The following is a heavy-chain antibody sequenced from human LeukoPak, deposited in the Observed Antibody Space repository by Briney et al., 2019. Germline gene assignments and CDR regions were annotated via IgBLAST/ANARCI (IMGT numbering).Heavy chain of an antibody. CDR3: AKEGNDYGDYYFDY. CDR1: GFTFSSYG. D-gene: IGHD4-17*01. CDR2: IWYDGSNK. Sequence: PGGSLRLSCAASGFTFSSYGMHWVRQAPGKGLEWVAVIWYDGSNKYYADSVKGRFTISRDNSKNTLYLQMNSLRAEDTAVYYCAKEGNDYGDYYFDYWGQGTLVTVSS. V-gene: IGHV3-33*06. J-gene: IGHJ4*02.